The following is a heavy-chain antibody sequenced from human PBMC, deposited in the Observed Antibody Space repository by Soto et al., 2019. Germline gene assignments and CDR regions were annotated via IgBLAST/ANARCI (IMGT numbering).Heavy chain of an antibody. CDR1: GDSVSSNSAA. J-gene: IGHJ4*02. CDR2: TYYRSKWYN. V-gene: IGHV6-1*01. CDR3: ARDLQGTGPNFDY. Sequence: SQTLSLTCVISGDSVSSNSAAWNWTRQSPSRGLEWLGRTYYRSKWYNDYAVSVKSRITINPDTSKNQFSLQLNSVTPEDTAVYYCARDLQGTGPNFDYWGQGTLVTVSS. D-gene: IGHD3-9*01.